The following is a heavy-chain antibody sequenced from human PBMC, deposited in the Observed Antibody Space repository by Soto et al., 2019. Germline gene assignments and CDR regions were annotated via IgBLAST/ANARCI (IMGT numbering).Heavy chain of an antibody. CDR3: ARGLAATNRSAYSYYGMDF. V-gene: IGHV1-2*02. D-gene: IGHD2-15*01. CDR2: INPNSGGA. J-gene: IGHJ6*02. CDR1: GYTFTGYY. Sequence: ASVKVSCKASGYTFTGYYIHWVRQAPGQGLEWMGWINPNSGGATYAQKFQGRVTMTRDTSISTAYMELSRLRSDDTAVYYCARGLAATNRSAYSYYGMDFWGQGTTVTVSS.